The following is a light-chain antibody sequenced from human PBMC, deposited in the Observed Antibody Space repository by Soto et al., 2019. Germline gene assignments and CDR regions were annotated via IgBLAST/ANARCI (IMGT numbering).Light chain of an antibody. CDR3: QQYYSTPRT. J-gene: IGKJ1*01. Sequence: DIVMTQSPDSLAVSLGERATINCKSSQSILFTSNNENYLAWYQQKPGQPPNLLIYWASTRESGVLDRFSGSGSGTDFTLTISSLQAEDVAVYYCQQYYSTPRTFGQGTKVEIK. V-gene: IGKV4-1*01. CDR1: QSILFTSNNENY. CDR2: WAS.